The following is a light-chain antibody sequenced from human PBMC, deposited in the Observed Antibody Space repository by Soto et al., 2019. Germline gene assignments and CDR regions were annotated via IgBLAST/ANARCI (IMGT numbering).Light chain of an antibody. V-gene: IGLV1-36*01. J-gene: IGLJ3*02. CDR2: YDD. Sequence: SVLTQPPSVSAGPGQRVTISCSGSTSNIGKNTVNWYQQLPGEAPKLFIYYDDLLASGVSDRFSGSKSGTSASLAISGLQSEDEADYYCVAWDDTLNGWVFGGGTKLTVL. CDR3: VAWDDTLNGWV. CDR1: TSNIGKNT.